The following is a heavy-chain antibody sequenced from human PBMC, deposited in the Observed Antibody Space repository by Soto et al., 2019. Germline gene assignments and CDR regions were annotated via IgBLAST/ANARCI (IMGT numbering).Heavy chain of an antibody. CDR3: AKDIGGPGWSGSYYGYYYYGMDV. CDR1: GFTFDDYA. D-gene: IGHD1-26*01. J-gene: IGHJ6*02. CDR2: ISWNSGSI. Sequence: GGSLRLSCAASGFTFDDYAMHWVRQAPGKGLEWVSGISWNSGSIGYADSVKGRFTISRDNAKNSLYLQMNSPRAEDTALYYCAKDIGGPGWSGSYYGYYYYGMDVWGQGTTVTVSS. V-gene: IGHV3-9*01.